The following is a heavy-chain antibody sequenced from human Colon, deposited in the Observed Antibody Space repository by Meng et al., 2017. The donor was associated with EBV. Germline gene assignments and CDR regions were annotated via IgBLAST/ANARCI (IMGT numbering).Heavy chain of an antibody. CDR2: MSPNRGTT. Sequence: QVQLVQSGAEVKKPGASVKVSCKASGYTFTSYDINWVRQGTGQGLEWMGWMSPNRGTTGYAQKFQGRVTMTRNISKSTAHMDLSSLRSEDTAVYYCATGVADFEYWGQGTLVTVSS. J-gene: IGHJ4*02. D-gene: IGHD6-19*01. CDR3: ATGVADFEY. CDR1: GYTFTSYD. V-gene: IGHV1-8*01.